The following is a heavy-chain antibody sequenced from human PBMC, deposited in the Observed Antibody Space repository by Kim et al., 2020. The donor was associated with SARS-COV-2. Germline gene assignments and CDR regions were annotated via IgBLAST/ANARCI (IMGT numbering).Heavy chain of an antibody. Sequence: QKFQERVTITRDMSTSTAYMELSSLGSEDTAVYYCAASHDDSSGFDAFDIWGQGTMVTVSS. J-gene: IGHJ3*02. CDR3: AASHDDSSGFDAFDI. V-gene: IGHV1-58*01. D-gene: IGHD3-22*01.